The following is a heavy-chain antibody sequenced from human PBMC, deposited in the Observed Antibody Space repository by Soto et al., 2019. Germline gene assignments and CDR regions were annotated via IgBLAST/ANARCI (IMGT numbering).Heavy chain of an antibody. Sequence: ASVKVSCKVSAYTLTELSMHWVRQAPGKGLEWMGGFDPEDGETIYAQKFQGRVTMTEDTSTDTAYMELSSLRSEDTAVYYCATDRSGYDFCSWFALWGQGTLVTVSS. J-gene: IGHJ5*02. V-gene: IGHV1-24*01. D-gene: IGHD5-12*01. CDR1: AYTLTELS. CDR2: FDPEDGET. CDR3: ATDRSGYDFCSWFAL.